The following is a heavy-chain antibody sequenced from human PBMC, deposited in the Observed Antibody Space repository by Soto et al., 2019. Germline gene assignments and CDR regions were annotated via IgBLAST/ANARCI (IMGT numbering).Heavy chain of an antibody. CDR3: ARDRSTDFGLDV. CDR1: GFTFSDYV. D-gene: IGHD3-3*01. CDR2: ISDGGERT. V-gene: IGHV3-23*01. J-gene: IGHJ6*02. Sequence: EVQLLESGGDLVQPGGSLRLSCVASGFTFSDYVMSWVRQVPGKGLEWVSSISDGGERTDYRDYVRGRFTISRDNASFTLHLQMNSLRVDDTAIYFCARDRSTDFGLDVWGQGTTVTVSS.